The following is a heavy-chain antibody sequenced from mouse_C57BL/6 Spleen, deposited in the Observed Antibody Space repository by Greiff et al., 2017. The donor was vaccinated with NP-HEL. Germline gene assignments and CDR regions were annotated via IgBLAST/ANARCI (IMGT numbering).Heavy chain of an antibody. D-gene: IGHD1-1*01. CDR2: ISDGGSYT. CDR3: ARDTYYYGSKFAY. J-gene: IGHJ3*01. CDR1: GFTFSSYA. V-gene: IGHV5-4*01. Sequence: EVHLVESGGGLVKPGGSLKLSCAASGFTFSSYAMSWVRQTPEKRLEWVATISDGGSYTYYPDNVKGRFTISRDNAKNNLYLQMSHLKSEDTAMYYCARDTYYYGSKFAYWGQGTLVTVSA.